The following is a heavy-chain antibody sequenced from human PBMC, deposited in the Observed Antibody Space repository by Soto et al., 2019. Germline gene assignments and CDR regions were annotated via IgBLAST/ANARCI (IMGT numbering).Heavy chain of an antibody. CDR2: INHSGST. Sequence: SETLSLTCAVYGGSFSGYYWSWIRQPPGKGLEWIGEINHSGSTNYNPSLKSRVTISVDTSKNQFSLKLSSVTAADTAVYYCARDPPDFLSAFDYWGRGTLVTVSS. CDR3: ARDPPDFLSAFDY. J-gene: IGHJ4*02. CDR1: GGSFSGYY. D-gene: IGHD6-19*01. V-gene: IGHV4-34*01.